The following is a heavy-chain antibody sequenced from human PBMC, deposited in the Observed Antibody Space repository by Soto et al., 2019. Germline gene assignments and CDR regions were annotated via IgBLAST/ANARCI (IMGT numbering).Heavy chain of an antibody. Sequence: GGSLRLSCAASGFPFSIYGMHLVRQSPGKGLEWVAFISYDGSNKYYADSVKGRFTISRDNSKNTLYLQMNSLRDEDTAVYYCARDKWRELERCGATDVSGQGNTVTVSS. CDR3: ARDKWRELERCGATDV. J-gene: IGHJ6*02. CDR2: ISYDGSNK. V-gene: IGHV3-30*03. D-gene: IGHD1-1*01. CDR1: GFPFSIYG.